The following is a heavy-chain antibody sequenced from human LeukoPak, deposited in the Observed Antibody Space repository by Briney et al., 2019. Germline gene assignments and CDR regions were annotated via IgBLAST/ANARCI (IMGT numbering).Heavy chain of an antibody. CDR1: GGSISSSSYY. CDR3: ARALYGSGSYYNDYWYFDL. J-gene: IGHJ2*01. CDR2: IYYSGST. D-gene: IGHD3-10*01. Sequence: PSETLSLTCTVSGGSISSSSYYWGWIRQPPGKGLEWIGSIYYSGSTYYNPSLKSRVTISVDTSKNQFSLKLSSVTAADTAVYYCARALYGSGSYYNDYWYFDLWGRGTLVTVSS. V-gene: IGHV4-39*07.